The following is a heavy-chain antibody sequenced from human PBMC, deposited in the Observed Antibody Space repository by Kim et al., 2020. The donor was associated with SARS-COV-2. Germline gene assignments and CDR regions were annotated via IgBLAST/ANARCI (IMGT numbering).Heavy chain of an antibody. Sequence: SETLSLTCTVSGDSIGSSNCHWGWIRQPPGKGLEWIGSIYYRGGTFHNPSLKSRVTISMDTSKNHFSLKLNSITAADTAVYYCARQLPPFDNWGQGALVTVSS. J-gene: IGHJ4*02. D-gene: IGHD2-21*02. CDR3: ARQLPPFDN. CDR1: GDSIGSSNCH. CDR2: IYYRGGT. V-gene: IGHV4-39*01.